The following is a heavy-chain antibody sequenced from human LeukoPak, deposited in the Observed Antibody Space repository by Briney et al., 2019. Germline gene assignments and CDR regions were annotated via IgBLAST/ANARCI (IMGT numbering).Heavy chain of an antibody. J-gene: IGHJ4*02. CDR2: IYGSGTT. V-gene: IGHV4-38-2*01. Sequence: SETLSLTCAVSGYSISGGHFWSWIRQPPGKGLEWIGSIYGSGTTYYDPPLRSRVSISADTSKNHFSLELSSVTAADTAVYYCAIVGGDSPYWGQGTLVTVSS. D-gene: IGHD3-16*01. CDR1: GYSISGGHF. CDR3: AIVGGDSPY.